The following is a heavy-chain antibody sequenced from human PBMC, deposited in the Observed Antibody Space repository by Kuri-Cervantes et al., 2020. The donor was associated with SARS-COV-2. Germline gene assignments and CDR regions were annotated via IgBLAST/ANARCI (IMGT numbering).Heavy chain of an antibody. CDR1: GFSFRDTW. CDR2: IKSNPNGGTT. J-gene: IGHJ4*02. Sequence: GESLKISCAVSGFSFRDTWMSWVRQAPGKGLEWVGRIKSNPNGGTTDYAAPVKGRFTISRDDSKNTLYLQMDSLTIEDTGVYYCTPNPARWELQLWHWGRGTLVTVSS. V-gene: IGHV3-15*01. D-gene: IGHD1-26*01. CDR3: TPNPARWELQLWH.